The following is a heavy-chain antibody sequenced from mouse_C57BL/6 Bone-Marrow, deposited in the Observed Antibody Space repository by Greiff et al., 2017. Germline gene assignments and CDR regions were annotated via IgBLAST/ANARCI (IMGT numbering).Heavy chain of an antibody. CDR1: GYTFTSYW. CDR2: IDPSDRYT. V-gene: IGHV1-50*01. D-gene: IGHD1-1*01. CDR3: AREGTTVVAGDFDY. J-gene: IGHJ2*01. Sequence: QVQLQQPGAELVKPGASVKLSCKASGYTFTSYWMQWVKQRPGQGLEWIGEIDPSDRYTNYTQKFKGKATLTVDTSSSTAYMQLSSLTSEDSAVYYCAREGTTVVAGDFDYWGQGTTLTVSS.